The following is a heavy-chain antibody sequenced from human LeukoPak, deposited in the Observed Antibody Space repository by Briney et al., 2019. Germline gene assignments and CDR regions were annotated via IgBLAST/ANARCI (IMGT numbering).Heavy chain of an antibody. J-gene: IGHJ4*02. CDR3: ARQRWLQSRGAALDY. CDR2: ISAYNGNT. V-gene: IGHV1-18*01. D-gene: IGHD5-24*01. CDR1: GYTFTSYG. Sequence: ASVKVSCKASGYTFTSYGISWVRQAPGQGLEWMGWISAYNGNTNYAQKLQGRVTMTTDTSTSTAYMELRSLRSDDTAVYYCARQRWLQSRGAALDYWGQGTLVTVSS.